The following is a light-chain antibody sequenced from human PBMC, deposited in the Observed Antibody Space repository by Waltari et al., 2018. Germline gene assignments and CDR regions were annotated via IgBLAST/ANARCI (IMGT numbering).Light chain of an antibody. CDR1: QSVSGQ. J-gene: IGKJ1*01. Sequence: EVVMTQSPATLSMSPGERATLSCRASQSVSGQVAWYQHKVGQAPRLLMFGTSIRATGVPAIFSGSGSGTEFTLTITNLRSEDFAVYYCQQYYQWPWTFGQGTKVEIK. CDR3: QQYYQWPWT. V-gene: IGKV3-15*01. CDR2: GTS.